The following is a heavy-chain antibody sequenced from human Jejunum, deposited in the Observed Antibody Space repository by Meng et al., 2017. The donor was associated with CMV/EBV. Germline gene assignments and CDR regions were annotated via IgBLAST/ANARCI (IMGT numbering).Heavy chain of an antibody. CDR3: ARDYQLYYYHYYGMDV. CDR1: FTFPDHA. CDR2: ITWNGVTI. J-gene: IGHJ6*02. Sequence: FTFPDHAMHWVRLAPGKGLEWVSGITWNGVTIGYADSVKGRFTISRDNAKNSVYLQMNSLRAEDTALYYCARDYQLYYYHYYGMDVWGQGTTVTVSS. V-gene: IGHV3-9*01. D-gene: IGHD2-2*01.